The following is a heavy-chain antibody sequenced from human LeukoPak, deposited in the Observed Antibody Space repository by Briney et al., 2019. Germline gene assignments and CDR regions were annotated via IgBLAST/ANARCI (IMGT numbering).Heavy chain of an antibody. J-gene: IGHJ4*02. D-gene: IGHD5-12*01. CDR2: ISASTSYI. CDR3: ARDRGADY. V-gene: IGHV3-21*01. Sequence: GGSLRLSCAASGFTFSTYTMNWVRQAPGKGLEWVSSISASTSYINYADSVKGRFTISRDNAENSLYLQMNSLRAEDTAVYYYARDRGADYWGQGTLVTVSS. CDR1: GFTFSTYT.